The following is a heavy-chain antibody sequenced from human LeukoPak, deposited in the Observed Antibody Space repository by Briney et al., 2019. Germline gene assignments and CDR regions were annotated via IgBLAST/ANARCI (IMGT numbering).Heavy chain of an antibody. CDR1: GFAFSEYY. CDR2: ISSSGSTI. Sequence: EGSVRLSCAASGFAFSEYYMSWIRQAPGKGLEWVSYISSSGSTIYYADSVKGRFTISRDNAKNSLYLQMNSLRAEDTAVYYCARDIRYWDYWGQGTLVTVSS. D-gene: IGHD3-9*01. V-gene: IGHV3-11*01. CDR3: ARDIRYWDY. J-gene: IGHJ4*02.